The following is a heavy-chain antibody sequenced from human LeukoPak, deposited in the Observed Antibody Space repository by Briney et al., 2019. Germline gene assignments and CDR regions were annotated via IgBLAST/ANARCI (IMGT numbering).Heavy chain of an antibody. CDR1: GYTFTSYD. CDR3: ATSSRYCRTASCSFDL. D-gene: IGHD2-2*01. V-gene: IGHV1-8*01. Sequence: ASVKVSCKASGYTFTSYDINWVRQATGQGLEWVGWKNPNSGYTGYAQKFQGRVTMTKNTSISTAYMELSSLRSEDTAMYYCATSSRYCRTASCSFDLWGQGTKITVSS. CDR2: KNPNSGYT. J-gene: IGHJ3*01.